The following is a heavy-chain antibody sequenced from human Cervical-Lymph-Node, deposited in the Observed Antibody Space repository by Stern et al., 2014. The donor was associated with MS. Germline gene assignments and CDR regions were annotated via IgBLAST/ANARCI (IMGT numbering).Heavy chain of an antibody. D-gene: IGHD3-16*01. Sequence: VQLVESGGDVVRPGGSLRLSCAASGFTFDDYGMPWVRQAPGKGLEWVSGIAWHGGNNGYADSVKGRFTIFRDSAKNSLFSQMSSRRAEDTAFYYCARGYYPDTSSYLDYWGQGTLVTVSS. CDR1: GFTFDDYG. CDR3: ARGYYPDTSSYLDY. J-gene: IGHJ4*02. CDR2: IAWHGGNN. V-gene: IGHV3-20*04.